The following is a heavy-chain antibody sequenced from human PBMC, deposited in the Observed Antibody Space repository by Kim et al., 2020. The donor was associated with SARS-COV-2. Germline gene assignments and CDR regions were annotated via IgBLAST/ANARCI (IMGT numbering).Heavy chain of an antibody. Sequence: DSGKGRFTSPRDNAKNSLYLQMNSLRAEDTAVYYCARDVRAAAGHHYFDYWGQGTLVTVSS. J-gene: IGHJ4*02. V-gene: IGHV3-21*01. CDR3: ARDVRAAAGHHYFDY. D-gene: IGHD6-13*01.